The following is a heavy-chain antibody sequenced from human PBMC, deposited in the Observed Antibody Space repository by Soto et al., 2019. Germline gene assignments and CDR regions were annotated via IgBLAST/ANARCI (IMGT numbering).Heavy chain of an antibody. J-gene: IGHJ4*02. CDR1: GFTFSSYA. V-gene: IGHV3-23*01. CDR3: AKPSVYYDILTGYYNFDY. D-gene: IGHD3-9*01. Sequence: PGGSLRLSCAASGFTFSSYAMSWVRQAPGKGLEWVSAISGSGGSTYYADSVKGRFTISRDNSKNTLYLQMNSLRAEDTAVYYCAKPSVYYDILTGYYNFDYWGQGTLVTVSS. CDR2: ISGSGGST.